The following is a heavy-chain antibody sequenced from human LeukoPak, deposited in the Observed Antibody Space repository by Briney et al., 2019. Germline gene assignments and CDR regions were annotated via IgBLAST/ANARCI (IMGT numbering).Heavy chain of an antibody. CDR1: GFTFSSYG. CDR3: AKDGGEGSYYDSSGTYYFDY. Sequence: PGGSLRLSCAASGFTFSSYGMHWVRQAPGKGLEWVAFIRYDGSNKYYADSVKGRFTISRDNSKNTLYLQMNSLRAEDTAVYYCAKDGGEGSYYDSSGTYYFDYWGQGTLVTVSS. D-gene: IGHD3-22*01. V-gene: IGHV3-30*02. CDR2: IRYDGSNK. J-gene: IGHJ4*02.